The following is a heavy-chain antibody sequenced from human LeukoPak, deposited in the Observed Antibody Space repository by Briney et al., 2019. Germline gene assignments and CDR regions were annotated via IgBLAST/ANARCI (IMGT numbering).Heavy chain of an antibody. CDR1: GYTLTELS. CDR2: FDPEDGET. J-gene: IGHJ5*02. D-gene: IGHD6-19*01. Sequence: VASVKVSCKVSGYTLTELSMHWVRQAPGKGLEWMGGFDPEDGETIYAQKFQGRVTMTEDTSTDTAYMELSSLRSEDTAVYYCATSGGQWLGTNWFDPWGQGTLVTVSS. CDR3: ATSGGQWLGTNWFDP. V-gene: IGHV1-24*01.